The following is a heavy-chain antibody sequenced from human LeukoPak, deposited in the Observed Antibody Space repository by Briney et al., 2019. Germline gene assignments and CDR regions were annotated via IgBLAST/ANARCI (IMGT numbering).Heavy chain of an antibody. Sequence: PGGSLRLSCAASGFTVSSNYMSWVRQAPGKGLEWVSVIYSGGSTYYADSVKGRFTISRDNSKNPLYLQLNSLRAEERDVYYCGGGPRGGYYYYYMDVWGKGTTVTVSS. CDR1: GFTVSSNY. D-gene: IGHD3-16*01. CDR3: GGGPRGGYYYYYMDV. V-gene: IGHV3-53*01. CDR2: IYSGGST. J-gene: IGHJ6*03.